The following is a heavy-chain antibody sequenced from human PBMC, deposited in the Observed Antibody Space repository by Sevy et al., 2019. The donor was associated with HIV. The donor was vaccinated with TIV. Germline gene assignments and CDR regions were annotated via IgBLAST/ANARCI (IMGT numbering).Heavy chain of an antibody. J-gene: IGHJ4*02. CDR1: GFTFSTYG. V-gene: IGHV3-33*01. CDR2: IWFDGSNT. Sequence: GGSLRLSCAASGFTFSTYGMHWVRQAPGKGLEGVAVIWFDGSNTYYADSVKGRFTISRDIAKNTLHLQMNSLRAEDTAVYYCARDLEFYDYGDYGPAFMPDYWCQGTLVTVSS. D-gene: IGHD4-17*01. CDR3: ARDLEFYDYGDYGPAFMPDY.